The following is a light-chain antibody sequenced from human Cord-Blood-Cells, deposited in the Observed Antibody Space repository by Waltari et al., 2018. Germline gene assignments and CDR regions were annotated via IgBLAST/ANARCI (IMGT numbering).Light chain of an antibody. CDR1: QSVLYSSNNKNY. J-gene: IGKJ2*01. CDR2: WAS. Sequence: EIVMTKPPDSLAWSLGERATINCTPTQSVLYSSNNKNYLACYQQKPGQPPKLLIYWASTRESGVPDRFSCIGSGTDFTLTISSLQAEDVTFYYCQQYYSTPSYTFGQGTKLEIK. V-gene: IGKV4-1*01. CDR3: QQYYSTPSYT.